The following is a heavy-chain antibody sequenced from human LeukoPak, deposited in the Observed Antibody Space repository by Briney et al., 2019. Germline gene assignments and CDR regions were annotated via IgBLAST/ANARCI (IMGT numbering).Heavy chain of an antibody. CDR3: AADLSGVRAFDI. CDR2: IVVGSGNT. Sequence: SVKVSCKASGFTFTSSAMQWVRQARGQRLEWIGWIVVGSGNTNYAQKFQERVTITRDMSTSTAYMELSSLRSEDTAVYYCAADLSGVRAFDIWGQGTMVTVSS. J-gene: IGHJ3*02. V-gene: IGHV1-58*02. CDR1: GFTFTSSA. D-gene: IGHD2-15*01.